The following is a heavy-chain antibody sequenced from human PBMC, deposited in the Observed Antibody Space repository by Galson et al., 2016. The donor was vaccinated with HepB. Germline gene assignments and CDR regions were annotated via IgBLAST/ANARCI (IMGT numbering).Heavy chain of an antibody. D-gene: IGHD6-19*01. CDR3: AKPQGPFIAVAGAGGFDY. CDR1: GFIFSNYA. Sequence: SLRLSCAASGFIFSNYALHWVRQAPGKGLEWMAVISYDGSTKYYAESVEGRFTISRDNSKTTLYLQMNSLRAEDTAVYFCAKPQGPFIAVAGAGGFDYWGQGTLVTVSS. CDR2: ISYDGSTK. J-gene: IGHJ4*02. V-gene: IGHV3-30*04.